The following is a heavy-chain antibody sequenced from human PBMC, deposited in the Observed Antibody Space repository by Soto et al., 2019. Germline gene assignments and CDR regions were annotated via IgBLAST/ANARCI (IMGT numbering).Heavy chain of an antibody. Sequence: QVQLVQSGAEMKKPGSSVKVSCKASGGTLNSFNTYTISWVRQAPGQGLEWMGGIIPMFGTTNYAQKFQGRVIITADKSTSTAYMELSSLRSEDTAVYYCARGEGDRSSGAAIWFDPWSQGTLVTVSS. CDR1: GGTLNSFNTYT. CDR2: IIPMFGTT. J-gene: IGHJ5*02. CDR3: ARGEGDRSSGAAIWFDP. D-gene: IGHD3-22*01. V-gene: IGHV1-69*06.